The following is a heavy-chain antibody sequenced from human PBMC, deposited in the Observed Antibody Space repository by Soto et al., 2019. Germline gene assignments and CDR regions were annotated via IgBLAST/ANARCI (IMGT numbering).Heavy chain of an antibody. J-gene: IGHJ5*02. Sequence: PSETLSLTCAVYGGSFSGYYWSWIRQPPGKGMEWVGEINSSGSTNYNPSLKSRVTISLDTSKNQLSLNLSAVTAAEPPWYSCGRRGDGDTASVWWSPHRPRYNCFDPWGQGTLVTVSS. CDR2: INSSGST. CDR3: GRRGDGDTASVWWSPHRPRYNCFDP. D-gene: IGHD5-18*01. V-gene: IGHV4-34*01. CDR1: GGSFSGYY.